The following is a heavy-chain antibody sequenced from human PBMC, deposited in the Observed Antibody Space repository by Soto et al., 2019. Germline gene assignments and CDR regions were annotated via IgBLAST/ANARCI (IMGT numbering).Heavy chain of an antibody. D-gene: IGHD3-16*01. V-gene: IGHV1-18*01. CDR3: AGKGGRWSPLDF. J-gene: IGHJ4*02. Sequence: QVQLVQSGAEVKNPGASVKVSCEASGYTFTIYGVTWVRQAPGQGLEWMGWISADSGSTDYAQKFQGRVTLTTDTATTTAYMELRSLRSDVTGVYYCAGKGGRWSPLDFWGQGTLVTVSS. CDR2: ISADSGST. CDR1: GYTFTIYG.